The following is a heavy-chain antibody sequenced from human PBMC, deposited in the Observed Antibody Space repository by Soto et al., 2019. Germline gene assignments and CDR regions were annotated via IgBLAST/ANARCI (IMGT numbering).Heavy chain of an antibody. V-gene: IGHV1-69*01. CDR2: IMPLYAKP. D-gene: IGHD1-26*01. Sequence: QVKLVQSGAEVKKTGSSVKVSCKAYGGTFHTYTISWVRQVTGQGLEWMGGIMPLYAKPTIAQPFLGRLTIAADEHTRTVYMALSSLGSEYTALYDWAILNNWSSGEGRRDVVGRGLEVSFSS. CDR1: GGTFHTYT. CDR3: AILNNWSSGEGRRDV. J-gene: IGHJ6*01.